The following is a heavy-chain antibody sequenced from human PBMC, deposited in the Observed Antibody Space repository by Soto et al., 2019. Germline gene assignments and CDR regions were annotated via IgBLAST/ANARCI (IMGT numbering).Heavy chain of an antibody. CDR1: GYTFTSYD. Sequence: ASVKVSCKASGYTFTSYDIYWVRQATGQGLEWMGWMNPNTGNSGYAQKFQGRVTITSDTSISTAHMELSSLRSEDTAVYYCARRAETNGWNGFGADKYYFDFWGQGTLVTVSS. J-gene: IGHJ4*02. CDR3: ARRAETNGWNGFGADKYYFDF. V-gene: IGHV1-8*01. D-gene: IGHD1-1*01. CDR2: MNPNTGNS.